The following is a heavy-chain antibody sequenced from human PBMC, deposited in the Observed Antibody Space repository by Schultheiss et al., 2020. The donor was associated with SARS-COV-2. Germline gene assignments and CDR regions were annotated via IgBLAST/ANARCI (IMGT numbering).Heavy chain of an antibody. D-gene: IGHD6-13*01. J-gene: IGHJ4*02. CDR1: ESYFSDYW. Sequence: GGSLRLSCTASESYFSDYWMSWVRQAPGKGLEWVAVVSYDGSNKYYGDSVKGRFTISRDKSKNTLYLQMNSLRAEDTAVYYCARGSAAGTSPLNYWGQGALVTVSS. CDR3: ARGSAAGTSPLNY. V-gene: IGHV3-30*03. CDR2: VSYDGSNK.